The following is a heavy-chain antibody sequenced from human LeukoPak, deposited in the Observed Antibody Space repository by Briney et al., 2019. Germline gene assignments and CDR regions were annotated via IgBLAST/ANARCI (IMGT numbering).Heavy chain of an antibody. CDR3: AKDYLTTPTRLDWFDP. Sequence: PGGSLRLSCVASGFTFSNYAMSWVRQAPGKGLEWVSNITDRGGSTYYADSVKGRFTISRDNSRNTLYVQINSLRAEDTAVYYCAKDYLTTPTRLDWFDPGAREPWSPSPQ. CDR1: GFTFSNYA. CDR2: ITDRGGST. V-gene: IGHV3-23*01. J-gene: IGHJ5*02. D-gene: IGHD4-11*01.